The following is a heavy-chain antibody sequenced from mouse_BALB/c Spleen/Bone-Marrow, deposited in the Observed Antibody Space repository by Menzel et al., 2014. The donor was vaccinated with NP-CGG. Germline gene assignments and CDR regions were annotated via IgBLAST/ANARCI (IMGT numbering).Heavy chain of an antibody. CDR1: GYVFTNYL. V-gene: IGHV1-54*01. Sequence: QVQLQQSGAELVRPGTSVKVSCKASGYVFTNYLIEWVKQRPGQGLEWIGVINAGSGGTDYSEKFKGEATLTADKSSSTAYMQLSSLTSDDSAVYFCARPLTGKKTFDYWGQGTTLTVSS. CDR3: ARPLTGKKTFDY. J-gene: IGHJ2*01. CDR2: INAGSGGT. D-gene: IGHD4-1*01.